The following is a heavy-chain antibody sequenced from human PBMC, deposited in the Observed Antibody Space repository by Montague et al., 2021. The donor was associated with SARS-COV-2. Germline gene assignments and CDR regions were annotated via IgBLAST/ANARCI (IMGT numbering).Heavy chain of an antibody. V-gene: IGHV4-39*07. CDR3: ARVGREGLVRLARMDV. Sequence: SETLSLTCTVSGGSISSSSYYWSWIRQPPGKGLEWIGNIYYSGSTYYXPSLKNRVTISVDTSKNQFSLKLSSVTAADTAVYYCARVGREGLVRLARMDVWGQGTTVTVSS. D-gene: IGHD3-16*01. J-gene: IGHJ6*02. CDR2: IYYSGST. CDR1: GGSISSSSYY.